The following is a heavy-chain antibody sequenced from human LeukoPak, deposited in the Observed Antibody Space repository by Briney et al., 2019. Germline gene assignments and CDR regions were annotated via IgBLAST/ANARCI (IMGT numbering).Heavy chain of an antibody. CDR3: ARTNYYGSGSYYPDL. Sequence: SETLSLTCTVSGGSMRTYYWSWIRQPPGKGLEWIGFIYHSGSTDYNPSLKSRGTISVDTSKNQFSLKLSPVTAADTAVYYCARTNYYGSGSYYPDLWGQGTLVTVSS. CDR1: GGSMRTYY. J-gene: IGHJ5*02. CDR2: IYHSGST. V-gene: IGHV4-59*08. D-gene: IGHD3-10*01.